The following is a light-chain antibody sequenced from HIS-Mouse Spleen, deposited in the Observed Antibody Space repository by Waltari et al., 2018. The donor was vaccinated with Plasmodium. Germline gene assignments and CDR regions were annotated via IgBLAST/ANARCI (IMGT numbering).Light chain of an antibody. Sequence: YDLTHPPRVQVPPAKPPGTTGPGQQFPKKYVFWYQQKSGQAPVLVIYEDSKRPSGIPERFSGSSSGTMATLTISGAQVEDEADYYCYSTDSSGNHRVFGGGTKLTVL. CDR1: QFPKKY. V-gene: IGLV3-10*01. CDR3: YSTDSSGNHRV. CDR2: EDS. J-gene: IGLJ3*02.